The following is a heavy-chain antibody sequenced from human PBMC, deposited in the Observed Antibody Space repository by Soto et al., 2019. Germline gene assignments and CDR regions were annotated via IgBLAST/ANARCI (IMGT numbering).Heavy chain of an antibody. CDR3: ARNDGAEDY. J-gene: IGHJ4*02. CDR2: ISYDGSNK. D-gene: IGHD1-1*01. Sequence: QVQLVESGGGVVQPGRSLRLSCAASGFTFSSYAMHWVRQAPGKGLEWVAVISYDGSNKYYADSMKGRFTISRDNSKNTLYLQMNSLRAEDTAVYYCARNDGAEDYWGQGTLVTVSS. CDR1: GFTFSSYA. V-gene: IGHV3-30-3*01.